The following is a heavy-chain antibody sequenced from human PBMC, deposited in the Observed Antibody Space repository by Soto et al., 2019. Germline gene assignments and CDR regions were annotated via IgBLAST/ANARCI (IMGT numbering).Heavy chain of an antibody. CDR2: INPDNGNT. D-gene: IGHD1-26*01. Sequence: ASVKVSCKASGYTFTRYTMNWVRQAPGQRLEWMGWINPDNGNTKSSQRFQDRVIITRDNSRNTVDLQMNSLSVEDTAVYYCAALTHANLLGGLDPWGQGTLVTVSS. CDR1: GYTFTRYT. V-gene: IGHV1-3*01. J-gene: IGHJ5*02. CDR3: AALTHANLLGGLDP.